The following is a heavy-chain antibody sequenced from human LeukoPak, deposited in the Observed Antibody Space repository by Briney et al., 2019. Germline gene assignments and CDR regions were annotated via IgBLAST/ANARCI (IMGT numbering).Heavy chain of an antibody. CDR1: GFTFSSYG. D-gene: IGHD2-15*01. CDR2: IWYDGSNK. J-gene: IGHJ3*02. CDR3: ARGLLENI. V-gene: IGHV3-33*03. Sequence: GRSLRLSCAASGFTFSSYGMHWVRQAPGKGLEWVAVIWYDGSNKYYADSVKGRFTISRDNAKNSLYLQMNSLRAEDTAVYYCARGLLENIWGQGTMVTVSS.